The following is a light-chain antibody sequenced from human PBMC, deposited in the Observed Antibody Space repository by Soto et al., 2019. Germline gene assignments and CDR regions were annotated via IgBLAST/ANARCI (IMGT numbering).Light chain of an antibody. CDR2: QDN. CDR1: KLGDKY. CDR3: QAWDSSHVV. Sequence: SYELTQPPSGSVSPGQTASITCSGNKLGDKYACWYQQKPGQSPVMVIYQDNKRPSGISERFSGSNSGNTATLTISGTQSLDEADYYCQAWDSSHVVFGGGTKVTVL. J-gene: IGLJ2*01. V-gene: IGLV3-1*01.